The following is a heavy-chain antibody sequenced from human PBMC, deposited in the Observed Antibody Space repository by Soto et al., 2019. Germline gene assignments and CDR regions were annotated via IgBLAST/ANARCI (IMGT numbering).Heavy chain of an antibody. CDR1: GFTFSSYD. J-gene: IGHJ4*02. CDR2: IGTAGDT. Sequence: EVQLVESGGDLVQPGGSLRLSCGASGFTFSSYDFHWVRQATGKGLEWVSGIGTAGDTYYAGSVKGRFIMSRENAKNSLYLQMNSLRDGDTAVYYCIRGADGFDYWGQGTLVTVSS. V-gene: IGHV3-13*01. D-gene: IGHD3-16*01. CDR3: IRGADGFDY.